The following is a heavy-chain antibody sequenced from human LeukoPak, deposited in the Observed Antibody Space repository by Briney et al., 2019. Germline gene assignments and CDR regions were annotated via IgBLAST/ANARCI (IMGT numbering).Heavy chain of an antibody. D-gene: IGHD4-17*01. V-gene: IGHV3-30*04. CDR1: GFTFSSYA. Sequence: GGSLRLSCAASGFTFSSYAMHWVRQAPGKGLEWVAVISYDGSNKYYADSVKGRFTISRDNSKNTLYLQTNSLRAEDTAVYYCARDSDYGTVPGGYWGQGTLVTVSS. CDR2: ISYDGSNK. J-gene: IGHJ4*02. CDR3: ARDSDYGTVPGGY.